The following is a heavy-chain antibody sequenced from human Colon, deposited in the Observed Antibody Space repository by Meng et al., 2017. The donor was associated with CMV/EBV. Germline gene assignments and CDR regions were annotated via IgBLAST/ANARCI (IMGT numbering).Heavy chain of an antibody. D-gene: IGHD1-1*01. CDR3: ARDSIGNGPDAFDI. CDR2: VYYGGST. J-gene: IGHJ3*02. Sequence: GSLRLSCSVSGDSIGSSDYYWGWIRQSPGKGLEWIGTVYYGGSTYYNPSLKSRVTISLDTSRAQFSLKLSSVSAADTAIYYCARDSIGNGPDAFDIWGQGTMVTVSS. V-gene: IGHV4-39*07. CDR1: GDSIGSSDYY.